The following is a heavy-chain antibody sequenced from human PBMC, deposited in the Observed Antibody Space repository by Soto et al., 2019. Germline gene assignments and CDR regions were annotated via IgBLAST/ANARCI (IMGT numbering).Heavy chain of an antibody. CDR2: ISAYNGNT. V-gene: IGHV1-18*01. D-gene: IGHD3-9*01. J-gene: IGHJ5*02. CDR3: ARPQNDILTDSYTNYFDP. Sequence: QVPLVQSGAEVKKPAASVKVSCKASGLTFSNYGITWLRQVPGQGLAWMGWISAYNGNTVHAQEYQGRLTMTADTSTSPAYMELRSLRPDDTAVYYCARPQNDILTDSYTNYFDPWGQGTLVTVSS. CDR1: GLTFSNYG.